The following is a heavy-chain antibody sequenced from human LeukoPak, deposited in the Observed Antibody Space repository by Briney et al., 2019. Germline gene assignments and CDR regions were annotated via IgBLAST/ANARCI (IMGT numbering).Heavy chain of an antibody. V-gene: IGHV4-34*01. CDR3: ARDYYDSSGLYYFDY. CDR2: INHSGST. CDR1: GGSFSGYY. D-gene: IGHD3-22*01. Sequence: SETLSLTCAVYGGSFSGYYWSWIRQPPGKGLEWIGEINHSGSTNYNPSLKSRVTMSVDTSKNQFSLKLSSVTAADTAVYYCARDYYDSSGLYYFDYWGQGTLVTVSS. J-gene: IGHJ4*02.